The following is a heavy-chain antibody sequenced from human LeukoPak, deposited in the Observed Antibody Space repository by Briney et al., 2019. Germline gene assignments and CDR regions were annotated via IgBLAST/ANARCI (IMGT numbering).Heavy chain of an antibody. J-gene: IGHJ4*02. CDR1: LGSISSSSYY. D-gene: IGHD3-16*02. CDR3: ARRDDYVWGSYRPLLYYFDY. Sequence: PSETLSLTCTVSLGSISSSSYYCGWIRQPPGKGLEWIGCVYYSGSTYYNPSLKSRVTISVDTSKNQFSLKLSSVTAADTAVYYCARRDDYVWGSYRPLLYYFDYWGQGTLVTVSS. V-gene: IGHV4-39*01. CDR2: VYYSGST.